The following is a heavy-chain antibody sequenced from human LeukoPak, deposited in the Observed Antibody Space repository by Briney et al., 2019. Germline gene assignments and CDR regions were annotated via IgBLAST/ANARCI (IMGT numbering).Heavy chain of an antibody. D-gene: IGHD4-11*01. V-gene: IGHV1-18*01. Sequence: ASVKVSCKASGYTFTSYGISWVRQAPGQGLEWMGWISAYNGNANYAQKLQGRVTMTRDTSTSTAYMELRRLRSDDTAVYYCARDISNVDAFDIWGARATVTVSS. CDR3: ARDISNVDAFDI. CDR1: GYTFTSYG. J-gene: IGHJ3*02. CDR2: ISAYNGNA.